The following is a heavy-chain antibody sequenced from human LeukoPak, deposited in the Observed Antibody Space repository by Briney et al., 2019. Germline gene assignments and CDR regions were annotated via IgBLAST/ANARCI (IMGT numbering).Heavy chain of an antibody. CDR2: INPSGGST. J-gene: IGHJ4*02. CDR1: GYTFTSYY. CDR3: ARDSGSPDGLSGVDY. D-gene: IGHD1-26*01. Sequence: GASVKVSSMASGYTFTSYYMHWVRQAPGQGLEWMGLINPSGGSTSYAQKFQGRVTMTRDTSTSTVYMELSSLRSEDTAVYYCARDSGSPDGLSGVDYWGQGTLVTVSS. V-gene: IGHV1-46*01.